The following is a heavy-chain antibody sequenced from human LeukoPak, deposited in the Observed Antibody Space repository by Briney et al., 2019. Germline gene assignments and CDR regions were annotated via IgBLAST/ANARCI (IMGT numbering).Heavy chain of an antibody. Sequence: PGGSLRLSCTTSGFTFNIYWMSWVRQAPGKGLEWVANIKPDGGEKYYVASVTGRFTISRDNAKNSLYLQMDSLRADDTAVYYCARVLGSGPYYYYYGMDVWGQGTTVTVSS. V-gene: IGHV3-7*01. CDR2: IKPDGGEK. J-gene: IGHJ6*02. D-gene: IGHD6-19*01. CDR1: GFTFNIYW. CDR3: ARVLGSGPYYYYYGMDV.